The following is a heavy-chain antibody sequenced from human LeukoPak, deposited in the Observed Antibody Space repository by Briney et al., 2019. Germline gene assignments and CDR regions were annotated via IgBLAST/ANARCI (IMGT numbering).Heavy chain of an antibody. CDR3: ATGGYASGSDY. V-gene: IGHV3-23*01. Sequence: GGSLRLSCAASGFTYSSYAMSWVRQAPGKGLEWVAAISGSGGSTYYADSVKGRFTVSRDNSKNTLYLQMNSLRSEDTAVYYCATGGYASGSDYWGQGTLVTVSS. J-gene: IGHJ4*02. CDR1: GFTYSSYA. CDR2: ISGSGGST. D-gene: IGHD3-10*01.